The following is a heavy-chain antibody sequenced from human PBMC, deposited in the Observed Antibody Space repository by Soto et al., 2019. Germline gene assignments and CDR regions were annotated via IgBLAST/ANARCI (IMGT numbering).Heavy chain of an antibody. CDR3: AKLPVITTVTYFDY. J-gene: IGHJ4*02. CDR1: GFTFSSYA. Sequence: EVQLLESGGGMVQPGGSLRLSCAASGFTFSSYAMSWVRQAPGKGLEWVSAISGSGGSTYYADSVKGRFTISRDNSKNALYLQMNSLRAEDTAVYYCAKLPVITTVTYFDYWGQGTLVTVSS. CDR2: ISGSGGST. D-gene: IGHD4-17*01. V-gene: IGHV3-23*01.